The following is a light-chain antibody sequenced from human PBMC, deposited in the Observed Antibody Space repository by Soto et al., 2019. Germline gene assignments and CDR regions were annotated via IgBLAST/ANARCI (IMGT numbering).Light chain of an antibody. V-gene: IGLV1-51*01. J-gene: IGLJ1*01. Sequence: QSVLTQPPSVSAAPGQRVTISCSGSSSNIGGNSVSWYQQLPGTAPKLLIYDDDKRPSGIPDRFSGSKSGTSATLGITGFHTPEDPDHYCRSWDTSLSAYVFGTGTKVTVL. CDR3: RSWDTSLSAYV. CDR1: SSNIGGNS. CDR2: DDD.